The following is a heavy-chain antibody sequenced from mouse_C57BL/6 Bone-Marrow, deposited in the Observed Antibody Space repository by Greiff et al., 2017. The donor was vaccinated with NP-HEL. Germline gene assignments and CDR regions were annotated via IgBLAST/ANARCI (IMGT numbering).Heavy chain of an antibody. CDR3: ARGKAGAY. CDR1: GYTFTSYG. CDR2: IYPRSGNT. V-gene: IGHV1-81*01. Sequence: QVQLKESRAELARPGASVKLSCKASGYTFTSYGISWVKQRTGQGLEWIGEIYPRSGNTYYNEKFKGKATLTADKSSSTAYMELRSLTSEDSAVYFCARGKAGAYWGQGTLVTVSA. J-gene: IGHJ3*01.